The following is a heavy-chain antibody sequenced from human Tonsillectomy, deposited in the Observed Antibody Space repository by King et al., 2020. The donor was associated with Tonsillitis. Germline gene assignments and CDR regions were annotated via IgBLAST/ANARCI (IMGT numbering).Heavy chain of an antibody. J-gene: IGHJ4*02. CDR1: GFTFSSYG. D-gene: IGHD6-19*01. Sequence: VQLVESGGGVVQPGRSLRLSCAASGFTFSSYGMHWVRQAPGKGLEGVAVIWYDGSNKYYADSVKGRFTISRDNSKNTLYLQMNSLRAEDTAVYYCASDLTGYSSGCDYWGQGTLVTVSS. CDR2: IWYDGSNK. V-gene: IGHV3-33*08. CDR3: ASDLTGYSSGCDY.